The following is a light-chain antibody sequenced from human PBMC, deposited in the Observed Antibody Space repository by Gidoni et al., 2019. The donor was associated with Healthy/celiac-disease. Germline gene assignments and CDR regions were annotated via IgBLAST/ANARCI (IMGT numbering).Light chain of an antibody. CDR2: GAS. V-gene: IGKV3-15*01. CDR1: QSVSSN. J-gene: IGKJ2*01. CDR3: QQYNNWPLYT. Sequence: EIVMTQSPATLSVSPGERATLSCRASQSVSSNLAWYQQKPGQAPRLLIYGASTRATGIPARFSGSVSGTEFTLTISSLQSEDFAVYYCQQYNNWPLYTFGQXTKLEIK.